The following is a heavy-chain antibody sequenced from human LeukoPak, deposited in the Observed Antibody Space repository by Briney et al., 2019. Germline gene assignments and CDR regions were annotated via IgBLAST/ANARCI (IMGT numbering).Heavy chain of an antibody. Sequence: ASVKVSCKASGYTFTAYYMHWVRQAPGQGLEWMGWINPNSGDTGYAQKFQGRVTMTMDPSISTAYMELSSLRSEDTAVYYCARRRDDYDSSAYYHWGQGTLVTVSS. J-gene: IGHJ4*02. D-gene: IGHD3-22*01. CDR2: INPNSGDT. CDR3: ARRRDDYDSSAYYH. V-gene: IGHV1-2*02. CDR1: GYTFTAYY.